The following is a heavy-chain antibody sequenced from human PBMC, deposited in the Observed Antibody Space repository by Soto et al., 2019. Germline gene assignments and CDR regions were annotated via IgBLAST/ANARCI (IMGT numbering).Heavy chain of an antibody. CDR3: AHLNSGRYYFDY. Sequence: QIILKESGPTLVKPTQTLTLTCTFSGFYLSTSGVGVGWIRQPPGKALEWLALIYWDDDKRYSPSLRSRLTITKDISKHQVVLTMTNMDPVDTATYYCAHLNSGRYYFDYWGQGILVTVSS. V-gene: IGHV2-5*02. CDR2: IYWDDDK. D-gene: IGHD1-26*01. J-gene: IGHJ4*02. CDR1: GFYLSTSGVG.